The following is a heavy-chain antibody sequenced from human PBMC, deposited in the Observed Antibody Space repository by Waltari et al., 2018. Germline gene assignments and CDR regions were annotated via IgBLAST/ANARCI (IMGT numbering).Heavy chain of an antibody. Sequence: EVQLLESGGGLVQPGGSLRLSCAASGFTFSSYAMSWVRQAPGKGLEWVSVIYSGGSTYYGDSVKGRFTISRDNSKNTLYLQMNSLRAEDTAVYYCAKDSITMVRGVIGYWGQGTLVTVSS. D-gene: IGHD3-10*01. J-gene: IGHJ4*02. CDR3: AKDSITMVRGVIGY. CDR1: GFTFSSYA. CDR2: IYSGGST. V-gene: IGHV3-23*03.